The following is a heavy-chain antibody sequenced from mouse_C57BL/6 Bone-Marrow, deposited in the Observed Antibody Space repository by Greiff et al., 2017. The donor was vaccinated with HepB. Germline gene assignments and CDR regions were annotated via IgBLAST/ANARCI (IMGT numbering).Heavy chain of an antibody. CDR1: GFTFSDAW. V-gene: IGHV6-6*01. J-gene: IGHJ3*01. Sequence: EVKLMESGGGLVQPGGSMKLSCAASGFTFSDAWMAWVRQSPETGLEWVAEIRNKANNHATYYAESVKGRFTISRDDSKSSVYLQMNSLRAEDTGIYYCTQLGHFAYWGQGTLVTVSA. CDR2: IRNKANNHAT. CDR3: TQLGHFAY. D-gene: IGHD4-1*02.